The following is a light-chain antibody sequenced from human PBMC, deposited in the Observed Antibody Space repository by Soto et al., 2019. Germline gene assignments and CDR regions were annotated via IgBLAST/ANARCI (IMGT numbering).Light chain of an antibody. J-gene: IGLJ7*01. V-gene: IGLV4-69*01. Sequence: QTVVTQSPSASASLGASVTLTCTLNIGHSGFAIAWHQQQPEKGPRFLMKLNNDGSLNKGDGIPDRFSASSSGAERYLTISNLQSDDEADYYCQTWGTVPVFGGGTQLTVL. CDR1: IGHSGFA. CDR2: LNNDGSL. CDR3: QTWGTVPV.